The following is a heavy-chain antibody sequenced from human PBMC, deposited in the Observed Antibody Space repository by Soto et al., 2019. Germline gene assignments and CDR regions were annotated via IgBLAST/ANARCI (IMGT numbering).Heavy chain of an antibody. CDR1: GYTFTSYG. D-gene: IGHD3-3*01. CDR2: ISAYNGNT. J-gene: IGHJ4*02. CDR3: ARESGLLRGGATDY. Sequence: SWKVSSKASGYTFTSYGISWVLQAPGQGLEWMGWISAYNGNTNYAQKLQGRVTMTTDTSTSTAYMELRSLRSDDTAVYYCARESGLLRGGATDYWGQGTLVTVS. V-gene: IGHV1-18*01.